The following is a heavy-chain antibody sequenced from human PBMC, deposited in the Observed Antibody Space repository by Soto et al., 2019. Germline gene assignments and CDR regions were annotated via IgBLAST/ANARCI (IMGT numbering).Heavy chain of an antibody. CDR3: ARGHFIPKTYSSGSMADY. CDR2: IIPILGIA. CDR1: GGTFSSYT. V-gene: IGHV1-69*02. D-gene: IGHD6-19*01. Sequence: QVQLVQSGAEVKKPGSSVKVSCKASGGTFSSYTISWVRQAPGQGLEWMGRIIPILGIANYAQKFQGRVTITADKSTSTAYTELSSLRSEDTAVYYCARGHFIPKTYSSGSMADYWGQGTLVTVSS. J-gene: IGHJ4*02.